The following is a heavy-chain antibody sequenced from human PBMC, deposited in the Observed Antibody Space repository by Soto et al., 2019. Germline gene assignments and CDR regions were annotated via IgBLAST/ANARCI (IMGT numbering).Heavy chain of an antibody. D-gene: IGHD3-10*01. J-gene: IGHJ6*02. CDR1: GDSVSSNSAA. CDR3: ARSYEYYYGSGSYYYGMDV. Sequence: SQTLSLTCAISGDSVSSNSAAWTWIRQSPSRGLEWLGRTYYRSKWYNDYAVSVKSRITINPDTSKNQFSLQLNSVTPEDTAVYYCARSYEYYYGSGSYYYGMDVWGQGTTVTVSS. CDR2: TYYRSKWYN. V-gene: IGHV6-1*01.